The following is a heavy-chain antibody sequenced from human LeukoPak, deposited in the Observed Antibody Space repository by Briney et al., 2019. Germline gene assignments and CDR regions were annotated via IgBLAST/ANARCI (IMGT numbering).Heavy chain of an antibody. CDR1: GGSISSYY. Sequence: SETLSLTCTVSGGSISSYYWSWIRQPAGKGLEWIGRIYTSGSTNYNPSLKSRVTMSVDTSKNQFSLKLGSVTAADTAVYYCARDRYYYDSSGYSRLDYWGQGTLVTVSS. V-gene: IGHV4-4*07. CDR3: ARDRYYYDSSGYSRLDY. CDR2: IYTSGST. D-gene: IGHD3-22*01. J-gene: IGHJ4*02.